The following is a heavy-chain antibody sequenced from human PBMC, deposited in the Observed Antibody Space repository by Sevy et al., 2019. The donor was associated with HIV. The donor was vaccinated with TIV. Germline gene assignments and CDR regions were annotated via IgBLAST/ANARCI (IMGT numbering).Heavy chain of an antibody. CDR3: AREGCTRPHDY. J-gene: IGHJ4*02. D-gene: IGHD2-8*01. V-gene: IGHV3-23*01. CDR2: LSFGCGKI. CDR1: GFNFNIYS. Sequence: GGSLRLSCAVSGFNFNIYSMSWVRQAPGKGLEWVSTLSFGCGKINYADSVKGRFIISRDDSKNTLYLQMNSLRAEDNAVYFCAREGCTRPHDYWGQGTLVTVSS.